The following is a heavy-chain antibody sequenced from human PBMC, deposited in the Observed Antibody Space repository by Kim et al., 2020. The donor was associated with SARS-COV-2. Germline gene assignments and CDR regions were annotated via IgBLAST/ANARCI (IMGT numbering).Heavy chain of an antibody. CDR3: ARDSVRAPYGSGYGMDV. CDR2: INPSGGST. D-gene: IGHD3-10*01. CDR1: GYTFTSYY. J-gene: IGHJ6*02. Sequence: ASVKVSCKASGYTFTSYYMHWVRQAPGQGLEWMGIINPSGGSTSNAQKFQGRVTMTRDTSTSTVYMELSSLRSEDTAVYYCARDSVRAPYGSGYGMDVWGQGTTVTVSS. V-gene: IGHV1-46*01.